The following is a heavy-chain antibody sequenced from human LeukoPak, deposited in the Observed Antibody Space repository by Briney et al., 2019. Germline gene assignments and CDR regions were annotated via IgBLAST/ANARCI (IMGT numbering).Heavy chain of an antibody. CDR3: ARDGSGIQWLVAGDDWFDP. Sequence: PGRSLRLSCAASGFTFSSYAMHWVRQAPGKGLEWVAVISYDGSNKYYADSVKGRFTNSRDNSKNTLYLQMNSLRAEDTAVYYCARDGSGIQWLVAGDDWFDPWGQGTLVTVSS. V-gene: IGHV3-30-3*01. CDR1: GFTFSSYA. J-gene: IGHJ5*02. CDR2: ISYDGSNK. D-gene: IGHD6-19*01.